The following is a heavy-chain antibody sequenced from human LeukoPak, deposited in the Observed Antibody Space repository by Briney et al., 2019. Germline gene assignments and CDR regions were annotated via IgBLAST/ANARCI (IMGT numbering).Heavy chain of an antibody. CDR3: AKGYSGSYGSDYYYGMDV. CDR2: SSGSGGST. D-gene: IGHD3-10*01. V-gene: IGHV3-23*01. Sequence: GGSLRLSCGASGFTFSSYAMSWVRQAPWKGLEWVSASSGSGGSTYYADSVKGRFIISRDNSKNTLYLQMNSLRAEDTAVYYCAKGYSGSYGSDYYYGMDVWGQGTTVTVSS. CDR1: GFTFSSYA. J-gene: IGHJ6*02.